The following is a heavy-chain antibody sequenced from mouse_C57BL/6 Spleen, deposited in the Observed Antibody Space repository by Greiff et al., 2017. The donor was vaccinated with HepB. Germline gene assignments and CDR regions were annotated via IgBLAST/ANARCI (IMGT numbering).Heavy chain of an antibody. Sequence: VMLVESGPELVKPGASVKISCKASGYTFTDYYINWVKQRPGQGLEWIGWIFPGSGSTYYNEKFKGKATLTVDKSSSTAYMLLSSLTSEDSAVYFCARRVVTTGFDYWGQGTTLTVSS. CDR3: ARRVVTTGFDY. D-gene: IGHD2-2*01. V-gene: IGHV1-75*01. CDR1: GYTFTDYY. CDR2: IFPGSGST. J-gene: IGHJ2*01.